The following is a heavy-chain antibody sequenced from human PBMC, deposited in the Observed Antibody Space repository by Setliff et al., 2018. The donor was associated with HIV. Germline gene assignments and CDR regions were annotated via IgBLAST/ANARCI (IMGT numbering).Heavy chain of an antibody. Sequence: PSETLSLTCTVSGASINSGSHNWGWIRQPPGKGLEWIATLHYTGTTYYNPSLKSRVTISTDTSKNQFSLKLSSVTAADTAVYYCARLSGDYYYFDYWGQGTLVTVSS. J-gene: IGHJ4*02. V-gene: IGHV4-39*01. CDR2: LHYTGTT. CDR1: GASINSGSHN. CDR3: ARLSGDYYYFDY. D-gene: IGHD2-21*02.